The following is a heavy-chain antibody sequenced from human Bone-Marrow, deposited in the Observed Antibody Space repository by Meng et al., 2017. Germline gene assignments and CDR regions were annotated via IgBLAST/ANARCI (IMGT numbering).Heavy chain of an antibody. CDR3: ARDEDISAAGKLFGDY. V-gene: IGHV1-2*06. Sequence: QAQLLSSPAELKTPGASAKCSAKPSRYNVPDYYIHWVRQAPGQGLEWMGRIDPKNGDTHYAQKFQGRVTMTGDTPISTAYMDLSGLRSDDTAVYYCARDEDISAAGKLFGDYWGQGTLVTVSS. D-gene: IGHD6-13*01. J-gene: IGHJ4*02. CDR1: RYNVPDYY. CDR2: IDPKNGDT.